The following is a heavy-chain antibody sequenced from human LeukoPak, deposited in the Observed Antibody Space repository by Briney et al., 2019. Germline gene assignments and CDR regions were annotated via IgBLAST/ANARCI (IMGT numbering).Heavy chain of an antibody. CDR1: GGTFSSYA. Sequence: SVKVSCKASGGTFSSYAISWVRQAPGQGLEWMGGIIPIFGTANYAQKFQGRVTITADESTSTAYMELRSLRSDDTAVYYCARDRPGDEAFDIWGQGTTVTVSS. V-gene: IGHV1-69*13. CDR3: ARDRPGDEAFDI. CDR2: IIPIFGTA. J-gene: IGHJ3*02. D-gene: IGHD3-10*01.